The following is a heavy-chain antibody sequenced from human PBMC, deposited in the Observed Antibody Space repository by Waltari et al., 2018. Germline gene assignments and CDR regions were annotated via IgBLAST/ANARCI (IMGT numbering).Heavy chain of an antibody. Sequence: QVQLQESGPGLVKPSETLSLTCAVSGDSITSASYWGWIRQPPGKGLEWLGYVYHFGSSSYNPSLKRRVTMSVDTSKRQFSLNLSSVTAADTAVYYCARLPYNNIYFYYYMDVWGKGTTVTVSS. V-gene: IGHV4-38-2*01. D-gene: IGHD3-10*01. CDR3: ARLPYNNIYFYYYMDV. CDR1: GDSITSASY. J-gene: IGHJ6*03. CDR2: VYHFGSS.